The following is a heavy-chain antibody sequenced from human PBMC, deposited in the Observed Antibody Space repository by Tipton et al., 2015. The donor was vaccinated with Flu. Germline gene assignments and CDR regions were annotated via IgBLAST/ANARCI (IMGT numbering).Heavy chain of an antibody. CDR3: ARGGYYYDSSATITTAGYFDL. CDR2: ISSSSSYI. J-gene: IGHJ2*01. V-gene: IGHV3-21*01. D-gene: IGHD3-22*01. CDR1: GFTFSSYS. Sequence: AASGFTFSSYSMNWVRQAPGKGLEWVSSISSSSSYIYYADSVKGRFTISRDNAKNSLYLQMNSLRAEDTAVYYCARGGYYYDSSATITTAGYFDLWGRGTLVTVSS.